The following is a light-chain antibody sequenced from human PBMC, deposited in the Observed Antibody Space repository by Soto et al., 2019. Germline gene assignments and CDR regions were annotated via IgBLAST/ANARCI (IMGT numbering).Light chain of an antibody. Sequence: QLVLTQSSSASASLGSSGKVTCTLSSGRSTYTIAWHQQQPGKAPRYLMKLESSGTYNKGRGVPDRFSGSSSGANRYLTISNLQFEDEAVYYCETWDRNTQVFGGGTKLTVL. CDR2: LESSGTY. J-gene: IGLJ2*01. CDR1: SGRSTYT. V-gene: IGLV4-60*02. CDR3: ETWDRNTQV.